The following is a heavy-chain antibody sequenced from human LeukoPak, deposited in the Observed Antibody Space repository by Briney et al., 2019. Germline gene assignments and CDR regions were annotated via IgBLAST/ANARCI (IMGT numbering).Heavy chain of an antibody. CDR3: ARVTRGYSGHDQFDY. CDR2: IYHSGST. D-gene: IGHD5-12*01. CDR1: GGSISSYY. J-gene: IGHJ4*02. V-gene: IGHV4-38-2*02. Sequence: SSETLSLTCTVSGGSISSYYWGWIRQPPGKGLEWIGSIYHSGSTYYNPSLKSRVTISVDTSKNQFSLKLSSVTAADTAVYYCARVTRGYSGHDQFDYWGQGTLVTVSS.